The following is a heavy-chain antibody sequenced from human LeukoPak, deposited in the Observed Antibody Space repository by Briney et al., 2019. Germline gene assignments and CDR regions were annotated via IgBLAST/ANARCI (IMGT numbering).Heavy chain of an antibody. D-gene: IGHD1-14*01. J-gene: IGHJ4*02. V-gene: IGHV3-30*02. Sequence: GGSLRLSCAASGFTFSNYGMLWVRQAPGKGLDWVAFIRYDGNNKLYADSVKGRFAISRDNSKNTLYLHINSLRAEDRAVYYCVKDNPLDYWGQGTLVIVSS. CDR1: GFTFSNYG. CDR3: VKDNPLDY. CDR2: IRYDGNNK.